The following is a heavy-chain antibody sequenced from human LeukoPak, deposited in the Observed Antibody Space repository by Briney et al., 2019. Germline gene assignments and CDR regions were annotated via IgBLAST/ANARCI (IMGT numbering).Heavy chain of an antibody. CDR3: ARDAPYAPPGN. V-gene: IGHV1-69*13. J-gene: IGHJ4*02. D-gene: IGHD3-16*01. Sequence: GASVKVSCKASGYTFTSYSLHWVRQAPGQGLEWMGGIIPIFGTANYAQKFQGRVTITADESTSTAYMELSSLRSEDTAVYYCARDAPYAPPGNWGQGTLVTVSS. CDR2: IIPIFGTA. CDR1: GYTFTSYS.